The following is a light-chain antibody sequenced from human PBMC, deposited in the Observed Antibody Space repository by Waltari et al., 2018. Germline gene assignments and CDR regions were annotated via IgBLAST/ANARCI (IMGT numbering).Light chain of an antibody. CDR2: WAS. V-gene: IGKV4-1*01. CDR3: QQYYSTPYT. CDR1: QSILFTSNNKNY. J-gene: IGKJ2*01. Sequence: DIMMTQSPDSLAVSLGERATINCKSSQSILFTSNNKNYLAWYQQRPGQPPKFLIYWASTRESGVPVRFSGSGSETDFTLTISSLQTEDVAVYYCQQYYSTPYTFGQGTKLEI.